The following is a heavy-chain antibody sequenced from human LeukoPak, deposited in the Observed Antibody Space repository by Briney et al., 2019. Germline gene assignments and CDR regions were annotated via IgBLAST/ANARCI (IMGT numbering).Heavy chain of an antibody. V-gene: IGHV1-24*01. J-gene: IGHJ4*02. D-gene: IGHD3/OR15-3a*01. CDR2: FDPEDGET. CDR3: ATAHNALGGGTDCLGTDCSGPFDY. CDR1: GYTLTELS. Sequence: ASVKVSCKVSGYTLTELSMHWVRQAPGKGLEWMGGFDPEDGETIYAQKFQGRATMTEDTSTDTAYMELSSLRSEDTAVYYCATAHNALGGGTDCLGTDCSGPFDYWGQGTLVTVSS.